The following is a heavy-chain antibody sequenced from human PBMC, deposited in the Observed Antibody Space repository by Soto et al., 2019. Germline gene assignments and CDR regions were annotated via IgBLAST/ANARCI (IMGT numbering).Heavy chain of an antibody. CDR3: ARDESSWFDP. V-gene: IGHV4-31*03. J-gene: IGHJ5*02. CDR2: IYYSGST. Sequence: SETLSLTCTVSGGSISSGGYYWSWIRQHPGKGLEWIGYIYYSGSTYYDPSLKSRVTISVDTCKNQFSLKLSSVTAADTAVYYCARDESSWFDPWGQGTLVTVSS. CDR1: GGSISSGGYY.